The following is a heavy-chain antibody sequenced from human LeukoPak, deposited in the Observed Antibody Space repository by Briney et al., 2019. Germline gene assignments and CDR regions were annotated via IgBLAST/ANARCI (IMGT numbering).Heavy chain of an antibody. D-gene: IGHD6-19*01. CDR3: ARPEAFYSSGWYAFDY. J-gene: IGHJ4*02. CDR2: INPNSGGT. V-gene: IGHV1-2*02. CDR1: GYTFTGYY. Sequence: ASVKVSCKASGYTFTGYYMHWVRQAPGQGLEWMGWINPNSGGTNYAQKFQGRVTMTRDTSISTAHMELSRLRSDDTAVYYCARPEAFYSSGWYAFDYWGQGTLVTVSS.